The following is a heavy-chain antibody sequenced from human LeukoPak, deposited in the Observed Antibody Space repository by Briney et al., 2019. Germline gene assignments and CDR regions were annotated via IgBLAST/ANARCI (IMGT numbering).Heavy chain of an antibody. CDR2: IYYSGST. CDR3: ARDLLNEGNHLDY. V-gene: IGHV4-30-4*01. CDR1: GGSISSGDYY. Sequence: SETLSLTCTVSGGSISSGDYYWSWIRQSPGKGLEWIGYIYYSGSTYYNPSLKSRVTISVDTSKNQFSLKLSSVTAADTAVYYCARDLLNEGNHLDYWGQGTLVTVSS. D-gene: IGHD4-23*01. J-gene: IGHJ4*02.